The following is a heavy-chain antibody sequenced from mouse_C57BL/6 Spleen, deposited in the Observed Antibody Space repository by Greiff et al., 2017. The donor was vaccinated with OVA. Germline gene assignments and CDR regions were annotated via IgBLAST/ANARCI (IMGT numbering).Heavy chain of an antibody. V-gene: IGHV1-82*01. CDR1: GYAFSSSW. CDR3: ARGGGDAMDY. J-gene: IGHJ4*01. Sequence: VHLVESGPELVKPGASVKISCKASGYAFSSSWMNWVKQRPGKGLEWIGRIYPGDGDTNYNGKFKGKATLTADKSSSTAYMQLSSLTSEDSAVYFCARGGGDAMDYWGQGTSVTVSS. CDR2: IYPGDGDT.